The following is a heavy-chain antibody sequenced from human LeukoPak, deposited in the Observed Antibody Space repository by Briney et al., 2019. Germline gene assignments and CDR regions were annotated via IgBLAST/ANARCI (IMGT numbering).Heavy chain of an antibody. CDR3: ARGVRGGVVLMGAPRTYYFDY. J-gene: IGHJ4*02. CDR2: MNPNSGNT. Sequence: ASVNVSCTASGYTFTSYDINWVRQATGQGLEWMGWMNPNSGNTGYAQKFQGRVTMTRNTSISTAYMELSSLRSEDTAVYYCARGVRGGVVLMGAPRTYYFDYWGQGTLVTVSS. CDR1: GYTFTSYD. V-gene: IGHV1-8*01. D-gene: IGHD2-8*01.